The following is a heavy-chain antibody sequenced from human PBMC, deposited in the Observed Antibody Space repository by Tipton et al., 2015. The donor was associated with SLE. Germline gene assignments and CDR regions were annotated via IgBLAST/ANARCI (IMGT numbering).Heavy chain of an antibody. CDR1: GFTFSSYE. Sequence: GSLRLSCAASGFTFSSYEMNWVRQAPGKGLEWVSYISSSGSTIYYADSVKGRFTISRDNAKNSLYLQMNSLRAEDTAVYYCAREGIMVRGVIIHAFDIWGQGTMVTVSS. V-gene: IGHV3-48*03. CDR3: AREGIMVRGVIIHAFDI. CDR2: ISSSGSTI. D-gene: IGHD3-10*01. J-gene: IGHJ3*02.